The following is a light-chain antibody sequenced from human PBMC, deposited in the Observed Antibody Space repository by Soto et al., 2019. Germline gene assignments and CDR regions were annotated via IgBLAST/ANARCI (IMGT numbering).Light chain of an antibody. CDR1: QSVSSY. CDR2: DAS. Sequence: EIVLTQSPATLSLSPGERATLSCRASQSVSSYLAWYQQKPGQAPRLLIYDASNRATGIPARFSGSGSGTDFTLTISSLQPEDVALDDCQQCSNWPLTFGGGTKVEIK. J-gene: IGKJ4*01. CDR3: QQCSNWPLT. V-gene: IGKV3-11*01.